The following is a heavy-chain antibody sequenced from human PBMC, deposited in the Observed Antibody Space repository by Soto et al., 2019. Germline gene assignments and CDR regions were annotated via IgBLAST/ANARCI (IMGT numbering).Heavy chain of an antibody. D-gene: IGHD3-3*01. Sequence: VKGSCTASGFSFTSSAVQWVRQARGQRLEWIGWIVVGSGNTNYAQKFQERVTITRDMSTSTAYMELSSLRSEDTAVYYCAADPIGGIYYYYYGMDVWGQGTTVTVSS. J-gene: IGHJ6*02. V-gene: IGHV1-58*01. CDR1: GFSFTSSA. CDR3: AADPIGGIYYYYYGMDV. CDR2: IVVGSGNT.